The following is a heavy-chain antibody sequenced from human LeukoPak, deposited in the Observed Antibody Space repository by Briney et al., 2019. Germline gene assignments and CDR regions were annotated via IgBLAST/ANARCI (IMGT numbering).Heavy chain of an antibody. D-gene: IGHD6-19*01. V-gene: IGHV3-7*01. CDR1: GFTFSSYW. CDR3: ARHPGVGIAVAIDY. CDR2: IKHDGSEK. J-gene: IGHJ4*02. Sequence: GGSLRLSCAASGFTFSSYWMSWVRQAPGKGLEWVANIKHDGSEKYYVDSVKGRFTISRDNAKNSLYLQMNSLRAEDTAVYYCARHPGVGIAVAIDYWGQGTLVTVSS.